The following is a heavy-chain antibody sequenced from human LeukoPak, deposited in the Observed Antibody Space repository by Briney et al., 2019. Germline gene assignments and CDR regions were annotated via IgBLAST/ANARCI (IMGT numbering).Heavy chain of an antibody. CDR1: GFTFGDYA. J-gene: IGHJ5*02. V-gene: IGHV3-49*04. CDR2: IRSKAYGGTT. D-gene: IGHD4-17*01. CDR3: TGSTVTTTALFDP. Sequence: PGGSLSLSCTPSGFTFGDYAMSWVRQAPGKGLEWVGFIRSKAYGGTTEYAASVKGRFTISRDDSKSIAYLQMNSLKTEDTAVYYCTGSTVTTTALFDPWGQGTLVTVSS.